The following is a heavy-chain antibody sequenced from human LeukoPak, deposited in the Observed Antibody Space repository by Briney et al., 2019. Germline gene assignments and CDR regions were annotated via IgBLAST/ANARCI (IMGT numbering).Heavy chain of an antibody. CDR2: VNPNSGGT. V-gene: IGHV1-2*02. J-gene: IGHJ4*02. CDR3: ARGIGQWLVRAQGYCFDY. Sequence: GASVKVSCKASGYTFTGYYMHWVRQAPGQGLEWMGWVNPNSGGTNYAQKFQGRVTMTRDTSISTAYMELSRLRSDDTAVYYCARGIGQWLVRAQGYCFDYWGQGTLVTVSS. CDR1: GYTFTGYY. D-gene: IGHD6-19*01.